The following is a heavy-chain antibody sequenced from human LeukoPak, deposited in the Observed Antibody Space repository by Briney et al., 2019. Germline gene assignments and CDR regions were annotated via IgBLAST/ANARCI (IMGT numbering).Heavy chain of an antibody. CDR1: GFTFSSYW. D-gene: IGHD3-22*01. J-gene: IGHJ4*02. CDR3: ARDLTMIVDRAGFDY. CDR2: IKQDGSEK. Sequence: PGGSLRLSCAASGFTFSSYWMSWVRQAPGKGLEWVANIKQDGSEKYYVDSVKGRFTISRDNAKNSLYLQMNSLGAEDTAVYYCARDLTMIVDRAGFDYWGQGTLVTVSS. V-gene: IGHV3-7*05.